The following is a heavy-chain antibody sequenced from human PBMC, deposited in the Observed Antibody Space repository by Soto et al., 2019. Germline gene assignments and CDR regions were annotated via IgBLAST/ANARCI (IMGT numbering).Heavy chain of an antibody. J-gene: IGHJ4*02. CDR2: IIPAVGTA. V-gene: IGHV1-69*18. D-gene: IGHD7-27*01. CDR1: AGTFSSYA. CDR3: ARLGQGFFDY. Sequence: QVQLVQSGAEVKKPGSSVKVSCKASAGTFSSYAISWVRQAPGQGLEWMGSIIPAVGTADYAQKFQGRVTITADESARTAYMEVSSLTSEDTAVYYCARLGQGFFDYWGQGTLVTVSS.